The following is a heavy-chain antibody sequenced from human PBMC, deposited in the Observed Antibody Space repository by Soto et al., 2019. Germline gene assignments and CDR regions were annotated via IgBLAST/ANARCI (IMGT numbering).Heavy chain of an antibody. V-gene: IGHV3-15*01. D-gene: IGHD1-1*01. CDR1: GFMFSSAW. J-gene: IGHJ4*02. CDR3: VEGWNDF. Sequence: EVHVVESGGDLVEPGGSLRLSCVTSGFMFSSAWMSWVRQGPGKGLEWVARIKSKNDGGAADYAAPVNGRFSISRDDSKSTVYLQMNSLRAEDTALYYRVEGWNDFWGQGTLVTVSS. CDR2: IKSKNDGGAA.